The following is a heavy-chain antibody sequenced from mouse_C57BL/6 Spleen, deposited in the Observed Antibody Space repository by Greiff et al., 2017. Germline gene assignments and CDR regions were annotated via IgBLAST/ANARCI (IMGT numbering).Heavy chain of an antibody. J-gene: IGHJ1*03. CDR2: ISSGSSTI. CDR3: ARETTVVARYFDV. CDR1: GFTFSDYG. V-gene: IGHV5-17*01. Sequence: EVQGVESGGGLVKPGGSLTLSCAASGFTFSDYGMHWVRQAPEKGLEWVAYISSGSSTIYYADTVKGRFTISRDNAKNTLFLQMTSLRSEDTAMYYCARETTVVARYFDVWGTGTTVTVSS. D-gene: IGHD1-1*01.